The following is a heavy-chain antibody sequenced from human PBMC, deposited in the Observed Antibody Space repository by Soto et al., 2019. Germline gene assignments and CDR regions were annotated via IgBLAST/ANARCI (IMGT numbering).Heavy chain of an antibody. D-gene: IGHD2-15*01. V-gene: IGHV4-59*12. CDR3: ARGRGVVL. CDR2: IYYGGST. CDR1: GGSISSYY. J-gene: IGHJ3*01. Sequence: SETLSLTCTVSGGSISSYYWNWIRQPPGKGLEWIGYIYYGGSTTYNPSLKSRVTISVDTSKNQFSLKLSSVTAADTAVYYCARGRGVVLWGQGTMVTVSS.